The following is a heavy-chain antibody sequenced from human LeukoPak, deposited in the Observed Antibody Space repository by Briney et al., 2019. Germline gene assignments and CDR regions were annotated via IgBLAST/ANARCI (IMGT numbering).Heavy chain of an antibody. Sequence: SETLSLTCDVSGSSVNSDQYWGWMRHSPGAGLEWIGSVHQTGSPYYNPSLGSRVSLSIDSTKNSFSLRLTTVTAADTAVYYCAMLRLGELSLLANAYDIWGQGTMVIVSS. CDR1: GSSVNSDQY. J-gene: IGHJ3*02. V-gene: IGHV4-38-2*01. CDR2: VHQTGSP. CDR3: AMLRLGELSLLANAYDI. D-gene: IGHD3-16*02.